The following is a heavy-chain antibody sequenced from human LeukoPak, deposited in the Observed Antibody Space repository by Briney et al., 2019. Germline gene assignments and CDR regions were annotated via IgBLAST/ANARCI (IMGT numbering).Heavy chain of an antibody. D-gene: IGHD6-13*01. CDR1: GFTFSSYA. V-gene: IGHV3-23*01. CDR2: ISGSGGST. CDR3: AKDSWQQLGAVDY. J-gene: IGHJ4*02. Sequence: LSGGSLRLSCAASGFTFSSYAVSWVRQAPGKGLEWVSAISGSGGSTYYADSVKGRFTISRDNSKDTLYLQMNSLRAEDTAVYYCAKDSWQQLGAVDYWGQGTLVTVSS.